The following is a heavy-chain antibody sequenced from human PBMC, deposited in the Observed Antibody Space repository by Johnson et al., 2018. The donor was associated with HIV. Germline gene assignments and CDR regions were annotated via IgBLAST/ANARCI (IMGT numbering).Heavy chain of an antibody. CDR3: ARDGRGEQLVDQGDAFDI. D-gene: IGHD6-6*01. CDR2: INWDGGSK. V-gene: IGHV3-20*04. Sequence: VQLVESGGGVVRPGGSLRLSCAASGFTFDDYGMSWVRQAPGKGLEWVACINWDGGSKYYADSVKGRFTISRDNAKNSLYLQMNSLRAEDTALYFCARDGRGEQLVDQGDAFDIWGQGTMVTVSS. CDR1: GFTFDDYG. J-gene: IGHJ3*02.